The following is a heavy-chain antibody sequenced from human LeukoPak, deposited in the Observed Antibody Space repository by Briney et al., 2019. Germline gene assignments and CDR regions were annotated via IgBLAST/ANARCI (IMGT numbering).Heavy chain of an antibody. CDR2: INHSGST. J-gene: IGHJ4*02. CDR3: ARVDDGSGSSY. CDR1: GGSFSGYY. V-gene: IGHV4-34*01. D-gene: IGHD3-10*01. Sequence: SETLSLTCAVYGGSFSGYYWSWIRQPPGKGLEWIGEINHSGSTNYNPSLKSRVTISVDTSKNQFSLKLSSVTAADTAVYYCARVDDGSGSSYWGQGTLVTVSS.